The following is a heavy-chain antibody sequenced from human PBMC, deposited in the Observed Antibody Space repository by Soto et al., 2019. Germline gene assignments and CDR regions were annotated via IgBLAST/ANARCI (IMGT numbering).Heavy chain of an antibody. CDR3: ASVFGSHLNDHELLAI. D-gene: IGHD3-10*01. CDR1: GGSISSVGYY. Sequence: PSETLSLTCTVSGGSISSVGYYWTWIRQHPGKGLEWIGFISYSGSAHYNPSLKSRVTISVDASKNQFSLRLSSVTAADTAVYYCASVFGSHLNDHELLAIWGQGTMVPVSS. V-gene: IGHV4-31*03. J-gene: IGHJ3*02. CDR2: ISYSGSA.